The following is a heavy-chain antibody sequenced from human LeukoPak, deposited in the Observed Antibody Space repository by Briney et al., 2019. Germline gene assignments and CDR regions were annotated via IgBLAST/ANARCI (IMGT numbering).Heavy chain of an antibody. V-gene: IGHV4-59*08. CDR1: GGSISSYY. CDR2: IYSSGTT. CDR3: ARHSGTFYFYYYMDV. Sequence: SETLSLTCTVSGGSISSYYWSWIRQPPGKGLEWIGYIYSSGTTNYNPSLKSRVTISLDTSKNQFSLKLSSVTAADTAVYYCARHSGTFYFYYYMDVWGKGTTVTVSS. J-gene: IGHJ6*03. D-gene: IGHD1-26*01.